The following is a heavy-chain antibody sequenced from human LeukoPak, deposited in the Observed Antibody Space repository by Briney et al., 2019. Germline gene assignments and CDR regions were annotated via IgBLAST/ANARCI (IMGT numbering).Heavy chain of an antibody. J-gene: IGHJ6*02. D-gene: IGHD3-10*01. CDR3: ASQHTLSFGELPPDYYYYYGMDV. CDR1: GYTFTSYG. CDR2: ISAYNGNT. V-gene: IGHV1-18*01. Sequence: GASVKVSCKASGYTFTSYGISWVRQAPGQGLEWMGWISAYNGNTNYAQKLQGRVTMTTDTSTSTAYMELRSLRSDDTAVYYCASQHTLSFGELPPDYYYYYGMDVWGQGTTVTVSS.